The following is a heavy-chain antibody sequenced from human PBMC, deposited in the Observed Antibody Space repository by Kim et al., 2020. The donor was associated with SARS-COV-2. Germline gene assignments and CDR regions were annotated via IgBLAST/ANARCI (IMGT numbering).Heavy chain of an antibody. J-gene: IGHJ6*02. CDR3: AKDFLEGGDYYYGMDV. CDR1: GFTFDDYA. CDR2: ISWNSGSI. D-gene: IGHD3-10*01. V-gene: IGHV3-9*01. Sequence: GASLRLSCAASGFTFDDYAMHWVRQAPGKGLEWVSGISWNSGSIGYADSVKGRFTISRDNAKNSLYLQMNSLRAEDTALYYCAKDFLEGGDYYYGMDVWGQGTTVTVSS.